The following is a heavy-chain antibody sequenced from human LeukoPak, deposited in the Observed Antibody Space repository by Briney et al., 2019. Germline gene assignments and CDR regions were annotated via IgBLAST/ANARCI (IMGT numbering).Heavy chain of an antibody. CDR3: AKAGSLVYYDSSGYPDY. J-gene: IGHJ4*02. D-gene: IGHD3-22*01. CDR2: ISWNSGSI. CDR1: GFTFDDYA. V-gene: IGHV3-9*01. Sequence: GRSLRLSCAASGFTFDDYAMHWVRQAPGKGLEWVSGISWNSGSIGYADSVKGRFTISRDNAKNSLYLQMNTLRAEDTALYYCAKAGSLVYYDSSGYPDYWGQGTLVTVSS.